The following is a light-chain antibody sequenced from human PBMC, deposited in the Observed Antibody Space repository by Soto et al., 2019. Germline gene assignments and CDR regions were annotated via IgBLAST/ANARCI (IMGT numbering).Light chain of an antibody. CDR2: DAS. CDR3: QQYNSYSGT. CDR1: QSIGSW. V-gene: IGKV1-5*01. Sequence: DLPMTQSPSTLSASVGDRVTITCRASQSIGSWLAWYQQKPGSAPKLLISDASSLESGVPSRFSGGGSGTDFTLTISSLQPDDFATYYCQQYNSYSGTFGQGTKVEV. J-gene: IGKJ1*01.